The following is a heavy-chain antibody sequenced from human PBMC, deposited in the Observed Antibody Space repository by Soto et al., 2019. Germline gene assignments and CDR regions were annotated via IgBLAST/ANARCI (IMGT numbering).Heavy chain of an antibody. CDR1: GDSISSSNYY. CDR2: IYYSGST. Sequence: SETLSLTCSVSGDSISSSNYYWGWIRQPPGKGLEWIGSIYYSGSTYYNPSLKSRVTMSLDLSKNQFSLKLSSVTAADTAVYYCASPEPGREWDAFDIWGQGTMVTVSS. D-gene: IGHD3-3*01. J-gene: IGHJ3*02. CDR3: ASPEPGREWDAFDI. V-gene: IGHV4-39*01.